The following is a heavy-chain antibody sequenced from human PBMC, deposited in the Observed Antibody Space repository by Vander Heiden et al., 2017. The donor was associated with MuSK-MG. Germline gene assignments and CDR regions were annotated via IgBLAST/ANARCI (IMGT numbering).Heavy chain of an antibody. V-gene: IGHV3-21*01. CDR2: ISSSSSYI. CDR1: GLTFSSYS. J-gene: IGHJ4*02. CDR3: ARDLVPGY. Sequence: EVQLVETGGGLVKPGGCLRHSCAASGLTFSSYSMNWVRQAPGKGLEWVSSISSSSSYICYADSVKGRFTISRDNAKNSLYLQMNSLRAEDTAVYYCARDLVPGYWGQGTLVTVSS. D-gene: IGHD2-8*02.